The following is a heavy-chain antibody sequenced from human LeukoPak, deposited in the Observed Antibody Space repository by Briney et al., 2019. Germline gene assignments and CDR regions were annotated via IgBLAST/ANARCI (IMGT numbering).Heavy chain of an antibody. D-gene: IGHD6-6*01. Sequence: SVKVSCKASGGTFSSYAISWVRQAPGQGLEWMGGIIPIFGTANYAQKSQGRVTITTDESTSTAYMELSSLRSEDTAVYYCAREYSSSSHPFSRYYYMDVWGKGTTVTVSS. J-gene: IGHJ6*03. V-gene: IGHV1-69*05. CDR1: GGTFSSYA. CDR2: IIPIFGTA. CDR3: AREYSSSSHPFSRYYYMDV.